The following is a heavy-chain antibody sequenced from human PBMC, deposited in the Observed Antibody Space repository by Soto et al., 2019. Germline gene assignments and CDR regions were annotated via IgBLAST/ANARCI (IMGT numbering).Heavy chain of an antibody. V-gene: IGHV3-30-3*01. J-gene: IGHJ4*02. CDR1: GFTFSSYA. D-gene: IGHD3-10*01. Sequence: TGGSLRLSCAASGFTFSSYAMHWVRQAPGKGLEWVAVISYDGSNKYYADSVKGRFTISRDNSKNTLYLQMNSLRAEDTAVYYCARDGSGSYQWGYYFDYWGQGTLVTVSS. CDR3: ARDGSGSYQWGYYFDY. CDR2: ISYDGSNK.